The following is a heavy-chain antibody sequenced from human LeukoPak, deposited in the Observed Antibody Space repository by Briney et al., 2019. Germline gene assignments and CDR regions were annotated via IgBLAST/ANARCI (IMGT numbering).Heavy chain of an antibody. CDR1: GFTFSSYE. D-gene: IGHD3-10*01. Sequence: GGSLRLSCAASGFTFSSYEMNWVRQAPGKGLEWVSYISSSGSTIYYADSVKGRFTISRDNAKNSLYLQMNSLRAEDTALYYCARDPMGYFDYWGQGTLVTVSS. CDR3: ARDPMGYFDY. V-gene: IGHV3-48*03. CDR2: ISSSGSTI. J-gene: IGHJ4*02.